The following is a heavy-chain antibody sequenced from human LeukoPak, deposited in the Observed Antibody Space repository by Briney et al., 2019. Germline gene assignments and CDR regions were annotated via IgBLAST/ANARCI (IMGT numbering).Heavy chain of an antibody. CDR1: GYAIRGGYY. D-gene: IGHD4-17*01. CDR2: NCYRGST. Sequence: SETLSLTCSVSGYAIRGGYYWGWMRRPPGKGLEGMRSNCYRGSTYYNPSLKGPVTISVDTSRNQSSLKLRSVTAADTAVYYCARDYHRNDFYGDYRHFYHWGPGTLVTVSS. J-gene: IGHJ1*01. CDR3: ARDYHRNDFYGDYRHFYH. V-gene: IGHV4-38-2*02.